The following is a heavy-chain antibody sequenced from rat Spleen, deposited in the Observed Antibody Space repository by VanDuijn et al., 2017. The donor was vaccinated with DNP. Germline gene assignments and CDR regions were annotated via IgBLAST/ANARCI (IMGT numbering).Heavy chain of an antibody. D-gene: IGHD1-11*01. Sequence: EVQLVESGGGLVQAGRSLKLSCAASGFTFSNYAMAWVRQAPTKGLEWVASISTGGGNTYYRDSVKGRFTVSRDNAKNTQYLQMDSLRSEDTATYYCATLTTEGIDLAYWGQGTLVTVSS. V-gene: IGHV5S13*01. CDR1: GFTFSNYA. CDR3: ATLTTEGIDLAY. CDR2: ISTGGGNT. J-gene: IGHJ3*01.